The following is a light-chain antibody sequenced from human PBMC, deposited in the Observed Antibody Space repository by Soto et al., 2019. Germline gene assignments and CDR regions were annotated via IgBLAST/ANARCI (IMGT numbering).Light chain of an antibody. CDR1: SSDVGGYNY. CDR2: DVS. Sequence: QSVLTQPASVSGSPGQSITISCTGTSSDVGGYNYVSWYQQHPGKAPKLMIYDVSNRPSGVSNRFSGSKSGNTASLTISGLQAEDEVVYFCSSYTSSSTRVLGIGTKVTVL. CDR3: SSYTSSSTRV. V-gene: IGLV2-14*01. J-gene: IGLJ1*01.